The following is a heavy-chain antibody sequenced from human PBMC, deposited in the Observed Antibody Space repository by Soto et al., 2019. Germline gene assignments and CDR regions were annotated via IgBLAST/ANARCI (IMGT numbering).Heavy chain of an antibody. V-gene: IGHV4-31*03. CDR1: GGSISSGGYY. D-gene: IGHD3-16*02. J-gene: IGHJ4*02. CDR3: ARGRARIMITFGGVIPYYFDY. CDR2: IYYSGST. Sequence: QVQLQESGPGLVKPSQTLSLTCTVSGGSISSGGYYWSWIRQHPGKGLEWIGYIYYSGSTYYNPSLKSRVTISVDTSKNQFSLKLSSVTAADTAVYYCARGRARIMITFGGVIPYYFDYWGQGTLVTVSS.